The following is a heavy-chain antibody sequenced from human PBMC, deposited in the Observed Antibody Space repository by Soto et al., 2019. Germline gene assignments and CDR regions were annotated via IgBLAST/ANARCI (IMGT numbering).Heavy chain of an antibody. CDR3: ARVGRYQLLSNNWFDP. CDR2: IYYSGST. D-gene: IGHD2-2*01. V-gene: IGHV4-61*01. Sequence: SETLSLTCTVSGGSVSSGSYYWSWIRQPPGKGLEWIGYIYYSGSTNYNPSLKSRVTISVDTSKNQFSLKLSSVTAADTAVYYCARVGRYQLLSNNWFDPWGQGTLVTVS. CDR1: GGSVSSGSYY. J-gene: IGHJ5*02.